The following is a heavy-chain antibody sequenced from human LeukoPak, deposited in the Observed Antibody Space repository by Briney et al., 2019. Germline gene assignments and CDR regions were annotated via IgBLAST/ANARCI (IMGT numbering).Heavy chain of an antibody. CDR2: INPNSGGT. V-gene: IGHV1-2*02. CDR3: ARDLPTRYYCDSSGYAPIDY. J-gene: IGHJ4*02. Sequence: ASVKVSCKASGYTFTGYYMHWVRQAPGQGLEWMGWINPNSGGTNYAQKFQGRVTMTRDTSISTAYMELSRLRSDDTAVYYCARDLPTRYYCDSSGYAPIDYWGQGTLVTVSS. D-gene: IGHD3-22*01. CDR1: GYTFTGYY.